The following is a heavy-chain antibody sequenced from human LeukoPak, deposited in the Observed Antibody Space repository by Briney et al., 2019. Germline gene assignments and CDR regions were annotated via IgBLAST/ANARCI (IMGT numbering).Heavy chain of an antibody. J-gene: IGHJ4*02. CDR1: GFSFIDFA. CDR2: IWYGGSNK. CDR3: AKDHIRGPNSGTYQDY. D-gene: IGHD1-26*01. V-gene: IGHV3-30*02. Sequence: PGGSLRLSCSASGFSFIDFAMHWVRQAPGKGLEWVAVIWYGGSNKYYADSVKGRFTISRDNSKNTLYLQMNSLRAEDTAVYYCAKDHIRGPNSGTYQDYWGQGTLVTVSS.